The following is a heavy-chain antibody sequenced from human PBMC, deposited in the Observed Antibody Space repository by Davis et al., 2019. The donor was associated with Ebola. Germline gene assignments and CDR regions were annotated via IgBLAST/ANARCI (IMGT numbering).Heavy chain of an antibody. CDR2: IRYDGSNK. D-gene: IGHD2-2*01. CDR3: AKESDCSSTTCYTYYEYYFDY. CDR1: GFTFSSYG. Sequence: GGSLRLSCAASGFTFSSYGMHWVRQAPGKGLEWVAFIRYDGSNKYYADSVKGRFTISRDNSKNTLYLQMNSLRAEDTAVYYCAKESDCSSTTCYTYYEYYFDYWGQGTLVTVSS. V-gene: IGHV3-30*02. J-gene: IGHJ4*02.